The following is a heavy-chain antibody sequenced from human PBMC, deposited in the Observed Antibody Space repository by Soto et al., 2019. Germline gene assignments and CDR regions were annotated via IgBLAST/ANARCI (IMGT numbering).Heavy chain of an antibody. J-gene: IGHJ2*01. Sequence: EVQLVESGGGLVQPGGSLRLSCAASGFTVSSNYMSWVRQAPGKGLEWVSVIYSGGSSYYADSVKGRFTISRDNSKNTLYLQMNSLRAEDTAVYYCARAQLYLYWYFDLWGRGTLVTVSS. CDR3: ARAQLYLYWYFDL. D-gene: IGHD6-6*01. CDR1: GFTVSSNY. V-gene: IGHV3-66*01. CDR2: IYSGGSS.